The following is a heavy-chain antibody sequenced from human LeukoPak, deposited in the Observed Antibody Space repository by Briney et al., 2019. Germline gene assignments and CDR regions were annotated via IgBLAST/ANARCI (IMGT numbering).Heavy chain of an antibody. D-gene: IGHD3-10*01. CDR1: GGSISSYY. CDR2: IYYSGST. J-gene: IGHJ6*02. CDR3: ARDQRYYYGSGSFAPDGMDV. V-gene: IGHV4-59*01. Sequence: SETLPLTCTVSGGSISSYYWSWIRQPPGKGLEWIGYIYYSGSTNYNPSLKSRVTISVDTSKNQFSLKLSSVTAADTAVYYCARDQRYYYGSGSFAPDGMDVWGQGTTVTVSS.